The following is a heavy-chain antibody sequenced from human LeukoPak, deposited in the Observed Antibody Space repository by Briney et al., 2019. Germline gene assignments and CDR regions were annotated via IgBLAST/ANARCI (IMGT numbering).Heavy chain of an antibody. CDR2: ISAYNGNT. CDR1: SYTFTSYG. Sequence: ASVKVSCKASSYTFTSYGISWVRQAPGQGLKWMGWISAYNGNTNYAQKLQGRVTMTRNTSISTAYMELSSLRSEDTAVYYCARAPRFGPYYYYYMDVWGKGTTVTVSS. V-gene: IGHV1-18*01. D-gene: IGHD3-10*01. J-gene: IGHJ6*03. CDR3: ARAPRFGPYYYYYMDV.